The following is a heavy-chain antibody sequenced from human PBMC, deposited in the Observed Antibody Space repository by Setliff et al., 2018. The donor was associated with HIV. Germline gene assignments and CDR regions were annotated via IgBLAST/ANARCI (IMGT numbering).Heavy chain of an antibody. Sequence: GGSLRLSCAASGFTFSTYTMHWVRQAPGKGLDWVTLISFDGDNKYYAESVKGRFAISRDISKNTLFLQMNSLRPEDTAVYYCARDGGFTYGGGAFDYWGQGTLVTVSS. CDR2: ISFDGDNK. D-gene: IGHD2-15*01. CDR3: ARDGGFTYGGGAFDY. J-gene: IGHJ4*02. CDR1: GFTFSTYT. V-gene: IGHV3-30*09.